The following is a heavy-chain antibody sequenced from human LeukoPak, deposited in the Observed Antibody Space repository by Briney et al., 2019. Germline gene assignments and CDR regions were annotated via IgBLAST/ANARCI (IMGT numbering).Heavy chain of an antibody. V-gene: IGHV3-23*01. J-gene: IGHJ4*02. Sequence: GGSLRLSCAASGFTFSSYAMSWVRQDPGKGLEWVSAISGSGGSTYYADSVKGRFTISRDNSKNTLYLQMNSLRAEDTAVYYCAKGSFHYDILTGYADYFDYWGQGTLVTVSS. CDR2: ISGSGGST. CDR1: GFTFSSYA. D-gene: IGHD3-9*01. CDR3: AKGSFHYDILTGYADYFDY.